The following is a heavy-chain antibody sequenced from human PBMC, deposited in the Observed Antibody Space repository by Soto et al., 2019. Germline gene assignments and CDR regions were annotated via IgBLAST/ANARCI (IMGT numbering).Heavy chain of an antibody. Sequence: SETLSLTCAVYGGSFSGYYWSWIRQPPGKGLEWIGEINHSGSTNYNPSLKSRVTISVDTSKNQFSLKLSSVTAADTAVYYCARGRPRWLQLPGYFDYWGQGTLVTVSS. D-gene: IGHD5-12*01. J-gene: IGHJ4*02. CDR1: GGSFSGYY. CDR3: ARGRPRWLQLPGYFDY. CDR2: INHSGST. V-gene: IGHV4-34*01.